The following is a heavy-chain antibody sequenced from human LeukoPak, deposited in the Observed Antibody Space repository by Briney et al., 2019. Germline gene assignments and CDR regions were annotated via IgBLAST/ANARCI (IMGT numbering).Heavy chain of an antibody. CDR1: GFTFSTYA. D-gene: IGHD1-26*01. Sequence: GGSLRLSCAASGFTFSTYAMGWVRQAPGKGLEWVSAISGSGVRTYYADSVKGRFSISRDNSKNTLYLQMNSPRAEDTAVYYCAKGTSTVGATEFDYWGQGTLVTVSS. V-gene: IGHV3-23*01. CDR3: AKGTSTVGATEFDY. CDR2: ISGSGVRT. J-gene: IGHJ4*02.